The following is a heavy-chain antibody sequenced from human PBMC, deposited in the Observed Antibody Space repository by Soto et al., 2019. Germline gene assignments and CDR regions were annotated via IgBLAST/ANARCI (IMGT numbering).Heavy chain of an antibody. CDR3: ARIPPGWGGGQLVLDY. D-gene: IGHD6-13*01. CDR2: INSDASTT. J-gene: IGHJ4*02. Sequence: EVQLVESGGGLVQPGGSLRLSCAASGFTFSSFWMYWVRQAPGKGLVWVSRINSDASTTSYADSVKGRFTISRDNAKNTLEPQMNRLRAEDTAVDYCARIPPGWGGGQLVLDYWGQGTLVTVSS. CDR1: GFTFSSFW. V-gene: IGHV3-74*01.